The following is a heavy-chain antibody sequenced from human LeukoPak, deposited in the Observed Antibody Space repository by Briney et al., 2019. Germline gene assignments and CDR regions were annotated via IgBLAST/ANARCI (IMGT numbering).Heavy chain of an antibody. CDR1: GFTFSSYW. Sequence: GGSLRLSCAASGFTFSSYWMHWVRQAPGKGLVWVSRINSDGSSTSYADSVKGRFTISRDNAKNTLYLQMNSLRAEDTAVYYRARDPNYDFWSGPFDIWGQGTMVTVSS. CDR2: INSDGSST. D-gene: IGHD3-3*01. CDR3: ARDPNYDFWSGPFDI. J-gene: IGHJ3*02. V-gene: IGHV3-74*01.